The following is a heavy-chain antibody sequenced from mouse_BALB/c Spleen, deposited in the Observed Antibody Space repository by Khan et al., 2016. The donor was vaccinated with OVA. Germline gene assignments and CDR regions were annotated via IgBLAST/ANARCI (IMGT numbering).Heavy chain of an antibody. CDR1: GFTFSSFG. V-gene: IGHV5-17*02. CDR2: ISSGSSTI. CDR3: ARSGGNFHWYFDV. Sequence: EVELVESGGGLVQPGGSRKLSCAASGFTFSSFGIHWVRQAPKKGLEWVAYISSGSSTIYYVDTVKGRFTISRDNPTNTLFLQMNSLRSEDTAMYYCARSGGNFHWYFDVWGSGTSVTVSS. J-gene: IGHJ1*01. D-gene: IGHD2-1*01.